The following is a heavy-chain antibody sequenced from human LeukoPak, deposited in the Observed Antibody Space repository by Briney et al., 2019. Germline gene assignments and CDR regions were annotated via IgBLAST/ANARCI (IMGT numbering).Heavy chain of an antibody. CDR2: ISYDGSNK. D-gene: IGHD3-3*01. J-gene: IGHJ4*02. CDR3: ARAGGQRGFLPFDY. CDR1: GFTFSSYA. Sequence: GGSLRLSCAASGFTFSSYAMHWVRQAPGKGLEWVAVISYDGSNKYYADSVKGRFTISRDNSKNTLYLQMNSLRAEDTAVYYCARAGGQRGFLPFDYWGQGTLVTVSS. V-gene: IGHV3-30*04.